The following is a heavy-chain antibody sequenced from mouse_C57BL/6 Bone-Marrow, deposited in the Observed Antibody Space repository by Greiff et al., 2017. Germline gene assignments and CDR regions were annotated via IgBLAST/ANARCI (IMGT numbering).Heavy chain of an antibody. V-gene: IGHV1-55*01. CDR3: ARTRYYASSSAY. CDR1: GYTFTSYW. Sequence: QVQLQQPGAELVKPGASVKMSCKASGYTFTSYWITWVKQRPGQGLEWIGDIYPGSGSTNYNEKFKGKATLTVDTSSSTAYMQLSSLTSEDSAVYYCARTRYYASSSAYWGQGTLVTVSA. D-gene: IGHD1-1*01. J-gene: IGHJ3*01. CDR2: IYPGSGST.